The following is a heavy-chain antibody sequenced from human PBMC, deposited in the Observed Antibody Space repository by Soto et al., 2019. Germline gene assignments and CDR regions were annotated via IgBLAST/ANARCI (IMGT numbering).Heavy chain of an antibody. D-gene: IGHD3-3*01. Sequence: SVKVSCKASGGTFSSYAISWVRQAPGQGLEWMGGIIPIFGTANYAQKFQGRVTITADESTSTAYMELSSLRSEDTAVYYCARDKAYYDFWSGPPTYYYGMDVWGQGTTVTVSS. CDR2: IIPIFGTA. CDR1: GGTFSSYA. V-gene: IGHV1-69*13. J-gene: IGHJ6*02. CDR3: ARDKAYYDFWSGPPTYYYGMDV.